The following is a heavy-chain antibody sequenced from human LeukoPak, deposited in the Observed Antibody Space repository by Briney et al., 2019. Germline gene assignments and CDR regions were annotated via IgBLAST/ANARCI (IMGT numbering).Heavy chain of an antibody. CDR2: LSSGGINK. CDR3: ARDHAGSGRAFDN. J-gene: IGHJ4*02. Sequence: GSLRLSCAASGFTFSSYAMTWVRQAPGKGLEWVALLSSGGINKHYADSVKGRFIISRDNSMNTLYLQMNSLRVEDTAVYYCARDHAGSGRAFDNWGQGTLVTVSS. V-gene: IGHV3-30*03. CDR1: GFTFSSYA. D-gene: IGHD2-15*01.